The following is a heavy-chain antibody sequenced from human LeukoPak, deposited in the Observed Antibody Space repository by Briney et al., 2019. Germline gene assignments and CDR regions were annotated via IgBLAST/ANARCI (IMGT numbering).Heavy chain of an antibody. J-gene: IGHJ4*02. CDR3: ARGITMAN. V-gene: IGHV3-7*04. D-gene: IGHD3-10*01. Sequence: PGGSLRLSYAASGFTFSSYWMSWVRQAPGKGLEWVANIKQDGSERDYVDSVKGRFTISRDDAKNSLYLQMNSLRAEDTAVYYCARGITMANWGQGTLVTVSS. CDR1: GFTFSSYW. CDR2: IKQDGSER.